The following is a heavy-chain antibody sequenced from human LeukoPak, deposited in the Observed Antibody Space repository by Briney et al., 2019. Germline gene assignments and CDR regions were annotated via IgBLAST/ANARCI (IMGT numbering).Heavy chain of an antibody. D-gene: IGHD6-13*01. CDR1: GGSISSYY. CDR3: ARASSSWYWFDR. V-gene: IGHV4-59*01. Sequence: NPSETLSLTCTVSGGSISSYYWSWIRQPPGKGLEWIGYIYYSGSTNYNPSLKSRVTISVDTSKNQFSLKLSSVTAADTAVYYCARASSSWYWFDRWGQGTLVTVSS. J-gene: IGHJ5*02. CDR2: IYYSGST.